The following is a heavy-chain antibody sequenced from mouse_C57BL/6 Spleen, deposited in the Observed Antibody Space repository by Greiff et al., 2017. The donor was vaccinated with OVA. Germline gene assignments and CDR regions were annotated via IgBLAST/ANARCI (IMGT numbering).Heavy chain of an antibody. CDR3: ARDGYGYDVRAWFAY. CDR2: ISDGGSYP. D-gene: IGHD2-2*01. V-gene: IGHV5-4*01. Sequence: EVQGVESGGGLVKPGGSLKLSCAASGFTFSSYALSWVRQTPEQRLEWVATISDGGSYPYYPDNVKGRFTISRDNAKNNLYLQMRHLKSEDTAMYYCARDGYGYDVRAWFAYWGQGTLVTVSA. J-gene: IGHJ3*01. CDR1: GFTFSSYA.